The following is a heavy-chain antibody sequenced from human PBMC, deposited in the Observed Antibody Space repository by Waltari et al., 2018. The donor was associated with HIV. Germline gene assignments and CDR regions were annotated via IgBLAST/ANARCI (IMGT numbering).Heavy chain of an antibody. CDR1: GFTFSRHW. J-gene: IGHJ2*01. CDR2: IKQDGSEK. Sequence: EVQLVESGGGLVQPGGSLRLSCAASGFTFSRHWMTWVRPASGKVLEWVANIKQDGSEKYYVDSVRGRFTISRDNAKNSLYLQMNTLRAEDTAVYYCARGPRLVPWYFDLWGRGTLVTVSS. CDR3: ARGPRLVPWYFDL. D-gene: IGHD6-19*01. V-gene: IGHV3-7*01.